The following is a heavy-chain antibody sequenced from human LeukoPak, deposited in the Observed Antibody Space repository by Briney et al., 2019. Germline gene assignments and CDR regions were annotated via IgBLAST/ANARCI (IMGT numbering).Heavy chain of an antibody. CDR2: ISGSGGST. J-gene: IGHJ6*03. D-gene: IGHD3-3*01. CDR1: GLTFSSCA. V-gene: IGHV3-23*01. CDR3: AKDSSLLRFLEWPGYMDV. Sequence: PGGSLRLSCAASGLTFSSCAMSWVRQAPGKGLEWVSAISGSGGSTYYADSVKGRFTISRDNSKNTLYLQMNSLRAEDTAVYYCAKDSSLLRFLEWPGYMDVWGKGTTVTVSS.